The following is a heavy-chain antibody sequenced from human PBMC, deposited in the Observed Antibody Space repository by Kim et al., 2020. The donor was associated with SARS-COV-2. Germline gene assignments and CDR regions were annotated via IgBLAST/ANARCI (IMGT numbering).Heavy chain of an antibody. CDR2: ISGDGAST. CDR1: GFTFRKFG. V-gene: IGHV3-23*01. J-gene: IGHJ4*02. D-gene: IGHD3-16*01. CDR3: AKGGLNWGSERGGYYFDY. Sequence: GGSLRLSCAASGFTFRKFGMSWVRLAPERGLEWVSAISGDGASTYYADSVKGLFTISRDNSRNTLFLQMNSLRVDDTAVYYCAKGGLNWGSERGGYYFDYWGQGTLVTVSS.